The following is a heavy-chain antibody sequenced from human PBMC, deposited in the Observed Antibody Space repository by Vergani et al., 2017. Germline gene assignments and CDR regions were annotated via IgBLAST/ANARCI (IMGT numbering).Heavy chain of an antibody. CDR2: VSGSSATP. D-gene: IGHD6-19*01. CDR1: GFSFPGYA. V-gene: IGHV3-23*01. J-gene: IGHJ6*02. Sequence: EVQLLESGGGLVQPGGSLRLSCEASGFSFPGYAMSWVRQAPGKGLEWVSSVSGSSATPYYADSVKGRFTISRDNAKNSLYLQMNSLRAEDTAVYYCARDQSSGWPYYYYYYGMDVWGQGTTVTVSS. CDR3: ARDQSSGWPYYYYYYGMDV.